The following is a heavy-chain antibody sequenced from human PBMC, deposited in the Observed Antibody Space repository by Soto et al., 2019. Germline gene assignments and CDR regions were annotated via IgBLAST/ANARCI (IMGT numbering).Heavy chain of an antibody. CDR2: INPNSGGT. CDR3: ARDLEVVAANGY. Sequence: ASVKASCKASGYTFTGYYMHWVRQAPGQGLEWMGWINPNSGGTNYAQKFQGRVTMTRDTSISTAYMELSRLRSDDTAVYYCARDLEVVAANGYWGQGTLVTVS. CDR1: GYTFTGYY. J-gene: IGHJ4*02. D-gene: IGHD2-15*01. V-gene: IGHV1-2*02.